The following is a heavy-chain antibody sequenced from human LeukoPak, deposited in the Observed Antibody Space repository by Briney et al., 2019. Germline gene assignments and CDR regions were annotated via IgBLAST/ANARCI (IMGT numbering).Heavy chain of an antibody. CDR1: GFTFTDYW. CDR2: IHKAGTES. V-gene: IGHV3-7*01. CDR3: ARVGAWELQRVFDY. J-gene: IGHJ4*02. D-gene: IGHD1-26*01. Sequence: GGSLRLSCAASGFTFTDYWMTWVRQVPGKGLEWVANIHKAGTESYYVDSVKGRFAISRDNAKNSLYLQLSSLRVDDTAVYYCARVGAWELQRVFDYWGQGTLVTVSS.